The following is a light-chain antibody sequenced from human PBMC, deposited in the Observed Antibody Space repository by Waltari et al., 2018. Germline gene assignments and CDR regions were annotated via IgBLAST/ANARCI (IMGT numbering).Light chain of an antibody. J-gene: IGLJ3*02. CDR3: ATWDDSLNNPV. Sequence: QSVLTQTPSASGTPGQRVTISCSGTRSNIGVNTVTWYQQVPGTAPKLLLYNTNQRPSGVPARFSGSRSGFSASLAISGLLSEDEADYYCATWDDSLNNPVFGGGTK. CDR2: NTN. V-gene: IGLV1-44*01. CDR1: RSNIGVNT.